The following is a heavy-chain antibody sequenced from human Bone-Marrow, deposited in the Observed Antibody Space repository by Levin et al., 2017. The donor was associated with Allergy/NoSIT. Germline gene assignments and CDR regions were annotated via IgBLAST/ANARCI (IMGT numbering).Heavy chain of an antibody. D-gene: IGHD5-12*01. CDR1: GGSISSSSYY. V-gene: IGHV4-39*07. Sequence: SQTLSLTCTVSGGSISSSSYYWGWIRQPPGKGLEWIGSIYYSGSTYYNPSLKSRVTISVDTSKNQFSLKLSSVTAADTAVYYCARGNPKYGGYGLIDYWGQGTLVTVSS. CDR2: IYYSGST. CDR3: ARGNPKYGGYGLIDY. J-gene: IGHJ4*02.